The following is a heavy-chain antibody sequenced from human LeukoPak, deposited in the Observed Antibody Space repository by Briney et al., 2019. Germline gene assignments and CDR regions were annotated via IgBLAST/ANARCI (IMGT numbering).Heavy chain of an antibody. CDR3: GRDEVTTPRD. CDR1: GFAFSSYG. Sequence: QPGRSLRPSCAVSGFAFSSYGMPWVRQAPGKGLEWVAVMWYDGSNKYYADSVKGRFTISRDNSKKTLYLQMHSLSAEDTAVYYCGRDEVTTPRDWGQGTLVTVSS. J-gene: IGHJ4*02. CDR2: MWYDGSNK. D-gene: IGHD4-17*01. V-gene: IGHV3-33*01.